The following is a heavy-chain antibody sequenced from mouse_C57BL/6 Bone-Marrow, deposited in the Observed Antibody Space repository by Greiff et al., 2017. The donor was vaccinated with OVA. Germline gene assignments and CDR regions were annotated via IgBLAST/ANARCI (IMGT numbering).Heavy chain of an antibody. CDR1: GYAFTNYL. CDR3: ARRGDYDWWAAMDY. D-gene: IGHD2-4*01. Sequence: VQLQQSGAELVRPGTSVKVSCKASGYAFTNYLIEWVKQRPGQGLEWIGVINPGSGGTNYNEKFKGKATLTADKSSSTAYMQLSSLTSEDTAVYYCARRGDYDWWAAMDYWGQGTSVTVSS. J-gene: IGHJ4*01. V-gene: IGHV1-54*01. CDR2: INPGSGGT.